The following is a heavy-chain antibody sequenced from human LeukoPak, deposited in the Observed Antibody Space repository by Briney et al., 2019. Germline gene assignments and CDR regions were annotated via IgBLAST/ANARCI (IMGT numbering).Heavy chain of an antibody. D-gene: IGHD2-15*01. CDR2: TSGSGGST. J-gene: IGHJ4*02. Sequence: GGSLRLSCAASGFTFSSYAMSWVRQAPGKGLEWVSGTSGSGGSTYYGGSVKGRFTISRDNSKNTLYLQMNSLRVEDTAVYYCAKNGGSQCYSHLDSWGQGTLVTVSS. CDR3: AKNGGSQCYSHLDS. V-gene: IGHV3-23*01. CDR1: GFTFSSYA.